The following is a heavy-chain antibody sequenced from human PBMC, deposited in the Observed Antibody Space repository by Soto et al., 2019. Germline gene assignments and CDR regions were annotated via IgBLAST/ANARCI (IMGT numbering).Heavy chain of an antibody. CDR1: GLTVSRNY. J-gene: IGHJ4*02. CDR2: IYSGGST. CDR3: ARARIAVAGSDFDY. Sequence: GGSLRLSCAASGLTVSRNYMTWVRQASGKGLEWVSVIYSGGSTYYADSVKGRFIISRDNSKNTLYLQMNSLRAEDTAVYYCARARIAVAGSDFDYWGQGTLVTVSS. V-gene: IGHV3-66*01. D-gene: IGHD6-19*01.